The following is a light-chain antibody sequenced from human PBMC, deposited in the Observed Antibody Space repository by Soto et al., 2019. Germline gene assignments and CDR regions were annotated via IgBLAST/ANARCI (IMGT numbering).Light chain of an antibody. V-gene: IGKV3-15*01. CDR2: GAS. CDR3: QQYNNWPLT. CDR1: QSVSSTY. Sequence: ETVLTQSPGTLSLSPGERAILSCRASQSVSSTYLAWYQQKPGQAPRLLIYGASSRATGIPVRFSGSGSGTEFTLTIGSLQSEDFAVYYCQQYNNWPLTFGQGTRLEIK. J-gene: IGKJ5*01.